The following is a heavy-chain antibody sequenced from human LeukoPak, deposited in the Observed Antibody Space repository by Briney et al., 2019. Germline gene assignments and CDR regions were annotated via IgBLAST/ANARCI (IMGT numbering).Heavy chain of an antibody. D-gene: IGHD5-18*01. CDR2: IRYDGSDK. CDR1: GFTFSNYG. Sequence: GGSLRLSCAASGFTFSNYGIHWVRQAPGKGLEWVAFIRYDGSDKYYADSVKGRFTISRDSSKNTVYLQMNSLRDEDTAVYYCARDRDTGYSYGFGAFDIWGQGTMVTVSS. J-gene: IGHJ3*02. CDR3: ARDRDTGYSYGFGAFDI. V-gene: IGHV3-30*02.